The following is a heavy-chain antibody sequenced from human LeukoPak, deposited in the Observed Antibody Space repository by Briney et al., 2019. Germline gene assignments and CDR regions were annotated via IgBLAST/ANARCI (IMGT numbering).Heavy chain of an antibody. Sequence: GGSLRLSCAASGFTFSSYSMNWVRQAPGKGLEWVSSISSSSSYIYYADSVKGRFTISRDNAKNSLYLQMSSLRAEDTAVYYCARDGNVVATIGLDYWGQGTLVTVST. J-gene: IGHJ4*02. CDR1: GFTFSSYS. D-gene: IGHD5-12*01. CDR3: ARDGNVVATIGLDY. CDR2: ISSSSSYI. V-gene: IGHV3-21*01.